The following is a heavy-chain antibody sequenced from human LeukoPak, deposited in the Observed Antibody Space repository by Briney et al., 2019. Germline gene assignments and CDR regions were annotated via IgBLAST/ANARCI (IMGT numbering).Heavy chain of an antibody. Sequence: GGSLRLSCVASGFIFSTCGMNWVRQAPGKGLEWVSSISSGSSYIYYADSVKGRFTISRDNAKNSLYLQTNSLRAEDTAVYYCARDALTLDYGMDVWGQGTTVTVSS. CDR1: GFIFSTCG. D-gene: IGHD1-1*01. J-gene: IGHJ6*02. V-gene: IGHV3-21*01. CDR3: ARDALTLDYGMDV. CDR2: ISSGSSYI.